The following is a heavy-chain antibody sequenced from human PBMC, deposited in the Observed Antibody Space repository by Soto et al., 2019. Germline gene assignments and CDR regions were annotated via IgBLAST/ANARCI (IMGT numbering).Heavy chain of an antibody. CDR1: GYTXSGFY. CDR3: ASAAVTGTAGLDF. Sequence: GXSXKVSFKASGYTXSGFYMDLVRQAPGQGLEWMGWINPNSGGTKSAEKFQVRVTISRYTSIRTAYMELSRLTSDDTAVYYCASAAVTGTAGLDFWGQGAQVTVSS. D-gene: IGHD6-19*01. J-gene: IGHJ4*02. V-gene: IGHV1-2*02. CDR2: INPNSGGT.